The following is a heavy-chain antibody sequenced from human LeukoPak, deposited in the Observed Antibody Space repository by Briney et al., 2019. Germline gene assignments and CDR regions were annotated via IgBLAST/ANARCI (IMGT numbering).Heavy chain of an antibody. D-gene: IGHD3-10*01. CDR2: SSYSGIS. CDR3: AGLGVMVLVYQFEY. V-gene: IGHV4-39*07. J-gene: IGHJ4*02. CDR1: GRSITSSKYF. Sequence: SATLSLTCALSGRSITSSKYFWGWLRHPPGKELALIGISSYSGISDYNPFLKTRVAISTDTSKNQFSLKLTSVTAADTAVYYCAGLGVMVLVYQFEYWGRGTPVTVSS.